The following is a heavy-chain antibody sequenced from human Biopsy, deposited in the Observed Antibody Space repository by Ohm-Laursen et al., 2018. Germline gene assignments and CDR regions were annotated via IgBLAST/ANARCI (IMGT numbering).Heavy chain of an antibody. D-gene: IGHD4-17*01. Sequence: ASVKVSCNTSGYPFITYGISWVRQAPGQGLEWMGWINAYNGHTKFARKFQDRVTMTTDTSTTTAYMDLRSLRSDDTAVYYCARDPHGEGRDYGSYFDYWGQGTLVTVSS. V-gene: IGHV1-18*01. J-gene: IGHJ4*02. CDR2: INAYNGHT. CDR1: GYPFITYG. CDR3: ARDPHGEGRDYGSYFDY.